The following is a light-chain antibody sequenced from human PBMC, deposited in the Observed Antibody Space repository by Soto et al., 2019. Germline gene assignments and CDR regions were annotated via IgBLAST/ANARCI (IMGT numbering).Light chain of an antibody. V-gene: IGKV1-5*03. Sequence: DIQMTQSPSTLSASVGDRVTITCRASQSISSWLAWYQQNPGKAPKLLIYKASSLESGVPSRFSGSCSGTEFTLSSSSLQPDDFATYYFQQYNSYSYTFGQGTKLEI. CDR1: QSISSW. CDR3: QQYNSYSYT. CDR2: KAS. J-gene: IGKJ2*01.